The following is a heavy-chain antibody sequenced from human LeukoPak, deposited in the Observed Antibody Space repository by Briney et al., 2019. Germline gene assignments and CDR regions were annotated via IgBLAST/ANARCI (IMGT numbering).Heavy chain of an antibody. V-gene: IGHV4-59*08. CDR2: IYYSGST. CDR3: ARHGGGGESYPRVFDY. Sequence: SETLSLTCTASGGSISPYYWSWIRQPPGKGLEWIGYIYYSGSTNYNLSLKSRVTISVDTSKNQFSLKLSSVTAADTAMYYCARHGGGGESYPRVFDYWGRGNLVTVSS. J-gene: IGHJ4*02. CDR1: GGSISPYY. D-gene: IGHD1-26*01.